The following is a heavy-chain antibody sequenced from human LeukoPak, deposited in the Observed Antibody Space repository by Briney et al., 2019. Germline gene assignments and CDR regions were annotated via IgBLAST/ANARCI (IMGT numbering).Heavy chain of an antibody. V-gene: IGHV1-8*01. D-gene: IGHD6-19*01. CDR3: ARVPLPKAVAGTMGFDI. J-gene: IGHJ3*02. CDR2: MNPNSGNT. Sequence: GASVKVSCKASGYTFTSYDINWVRQATGQGLEWMGWMNPNSGNTGYAQKFQGRVTITADASTSTAYMELSSLRSEDTAVYYCARVPLPKAVAGTMGFDIWGQGTMVTVSS. CDR1: GYTFTSYD.